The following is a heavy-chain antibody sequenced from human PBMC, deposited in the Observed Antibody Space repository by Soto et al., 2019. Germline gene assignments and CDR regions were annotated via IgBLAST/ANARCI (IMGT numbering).Heavy chain of an antibody. CDR2: IIPIFGTA. D-gene: IGHD3-22*01. CDR3: ARGWGYDSYTYYYAY. Sequence: GASVKVSCKASGGTFSSYAISWVRQAPGQGLEWMGGIIPIFGTANYAQKFQGRVTITADESTSTAYMELSRLRSEDTAVYYCARGWGYDSYTYYYAYWGQGTLVTVYS. J-gene: IGHJ4*02. V-gene: IGHV1-69*13. CDR1: GGTFSSYA.